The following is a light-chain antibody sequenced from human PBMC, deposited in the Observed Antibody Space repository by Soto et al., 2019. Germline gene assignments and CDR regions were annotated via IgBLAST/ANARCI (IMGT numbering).Light chain of an antibody. CDR2: GAS. J-gene: IGKJ5*01. CDR3: QQYGSSLPT. Sequence: EILMTQSPGPLAFSPGGRATLPRRASQSVSSRLAWYQQKPGQAPRLLIYGASSRATGITDRFSGSGSGTDFTLTISRLEPEDFAVYYCQQYGSSLPTFGQGTRLEIK. CDR1: QSVSSR. V-gene: IGKV3-20*01.